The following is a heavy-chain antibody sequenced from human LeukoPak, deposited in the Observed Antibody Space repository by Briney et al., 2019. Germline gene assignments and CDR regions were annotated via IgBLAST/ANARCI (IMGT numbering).Heavy chain of an antibody. CDR1: GGSISSSNW. D-gene: IGHD3-22*01. CDR3: ARKGYYDSKDFDY. J-gene: IGHJ4*02. Sequence: PSGTLSLTCAVSGGSISSSNWWSWVRQPPGKGLEWIGEIYHSGSTNYNPSLKSRVTISVDKSKNQFSLKLSSVTAADTAVYFCARKGYYDSKDFDYWGQGTLVTVSS. CDR2: IYHSGST. V-gene: IGHV4-4*02.